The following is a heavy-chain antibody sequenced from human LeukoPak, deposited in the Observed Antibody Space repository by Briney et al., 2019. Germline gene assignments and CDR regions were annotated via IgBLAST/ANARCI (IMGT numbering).Heavy chain of an antibody. CDR3: ARVHYDVLAAAYKWPPDY. V-gene: IGHV3-21*01. CDR2: ITIDGDYI. D-gene: IGHD3-9*01. CDR1: GFTFNTFN. J-gene: IGHJ4*02. Sequence: GGSLRLSCAPSGFTFNTFNMNWVRQAPARGLDWFSSITIDGDYIYFADSVKGRFTTSRDNAKNSLPLQLNSLRVDETAVYYCARVHYDVLAAAYKWPPDYWGQGTLVTVSS.